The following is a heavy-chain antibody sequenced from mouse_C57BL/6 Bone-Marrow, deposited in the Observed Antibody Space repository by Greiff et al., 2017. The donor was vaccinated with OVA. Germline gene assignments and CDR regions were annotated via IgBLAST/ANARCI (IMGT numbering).Heavy chain of an antibody. D-gene: IGHD1-1*01. Sequence: EVMLVESGGDLVKPGGSLKLSCAASGFTFSSSGMSWVRQTPDKRLEWVATISSGGSYTYYPESVKGRFTISRDNAKNTLYLQMSSLKSEDTAMYYCARPPLLPGYFDVWGTGTTVTVSS. CDR1: GFTFSSSG. J-gene: IGHJ1*03. CDR3: ARPPLLPGYFDV. CDR2: ISSGGSYT. V-gene: IGHV5-6*01.